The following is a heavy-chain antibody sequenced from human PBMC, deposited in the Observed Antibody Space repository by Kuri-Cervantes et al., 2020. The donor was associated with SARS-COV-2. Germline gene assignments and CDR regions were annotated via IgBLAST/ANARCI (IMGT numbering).Heavy chain of an antibody. D-gene: IGHD6-19*01. V-gene: IGHV3-7*05. CDR1: GFTFSSYW. CDR2: IKQDGSEK. CDR3: ASGSTGWYIDY. Sequence: GESLKISCAASGFTFSSYWMSWVRQAPGKGLEWVANIKQDGSEKYYVDSVKGRFTISRDNAKNSLYLQMNSLRAEDTAVYYCASGSTGWYIDYWGLGTLVTVSS. J-gene: IGHJ4*02.